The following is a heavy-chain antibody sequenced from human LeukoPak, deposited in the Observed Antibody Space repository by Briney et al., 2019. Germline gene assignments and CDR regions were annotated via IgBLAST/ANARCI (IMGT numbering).Heavy chain of an antibody. Sequence: ASVKVSCKASGYTFTSYYMHWVRQAPGQGLEWMGWINPNSGGTNYAQKFQGWVTMTRDTSISTAYMELSRLRSDDTAVYYCARDRVSMVRGVKDINWFDPWGQGTLVTVSS. CDR2: INPNSGGT. J-gene: IGHJ5*02. CDR1: GYTFTSYY. D-gene: IGHD3-10*01. CDR3: ARDRVSMVRGVKDINWFDP. V-gene: IGHV1-2*04.